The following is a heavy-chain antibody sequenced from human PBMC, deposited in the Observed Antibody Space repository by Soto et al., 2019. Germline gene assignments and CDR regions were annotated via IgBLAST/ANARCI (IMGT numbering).Heavy chain of an antibody. CDR2: IRSKADNYAT. CDR3: LRGGDPLFDS. V-gene: IGHV3-73*02. Sequence: EVKLVESGGGLVQPGGSLKLSCAASGFTFSGSVMHWVRQASGKGLEWVRRIRSKADNYATAYAASVKGRFTISRDDSRNTAYLQMNSLKAEDTAVYYCLRGGDPLFDSWDQGTLVTVSS. J-gene: IGHJ4*02. D-gene: IGHD2-21*01. CDR1: GFTFSGSV.